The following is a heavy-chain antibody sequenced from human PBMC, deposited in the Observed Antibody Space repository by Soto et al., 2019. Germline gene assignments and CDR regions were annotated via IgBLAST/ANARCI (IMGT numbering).Heavy chain of an antibody. J-gene: IGHJ6*02. CDR2: IPHSGSI. V-gene: IGHV4-30-4*08. CDR3: ARDDDGGDTLDV. CDR1: GGSICSDYYC. D-gene: IGHD2-21*02. Sequence: QVQLQQSGPGLVKLSQTLSLTCTVSGGSICSDYYCWIWIRQSPQRGLEWIGYIPHSGSILYNPSLKSRDTISVDTSKNQFSLHLSAVTAADTAVYFCARDDDGGDTLDVWGQGTTVTVSS.